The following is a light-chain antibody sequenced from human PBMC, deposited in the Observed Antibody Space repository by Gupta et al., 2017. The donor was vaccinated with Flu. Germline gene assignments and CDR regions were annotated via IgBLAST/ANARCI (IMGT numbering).Light chain of an antibody. J-gene: IGKJ2*01. Sequence: PSSLSASVGDRVTITCRASESLSTYLNWYQQKPGKAPKLLIYAASSLQSGVPSRFSGSGSGTDFTLTISRLQPEDFGTYYCQQSDNIPYTFGQGTKLEIK. V-gene: IGKV1-39*01. CDR1: ESLSTY. CDR3: QQSDNIPYT. CDR2: AAS.